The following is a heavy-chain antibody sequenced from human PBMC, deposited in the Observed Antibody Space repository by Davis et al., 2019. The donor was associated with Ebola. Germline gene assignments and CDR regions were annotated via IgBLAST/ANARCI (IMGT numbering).Heavy chain of an antibody. Sequence: GESLKISCAASGFAFSNYVMSWVRQAPGKGLEWVSVITGSGGRTEHADSVKGRFTISRDNSKNTLYLQMNSLRAEDTALYFCAKDKTTVTQYWYLDLWGRGTLVTVSS. V-gene: IGHV3-23*01. CDR3: AKDKTTVTQYWYLDL. CDR1: GFAFSNYV. CDR2: ITGSGGRT. D-gene: IGHD4-17*01. J-gene: IGHJ2*01.